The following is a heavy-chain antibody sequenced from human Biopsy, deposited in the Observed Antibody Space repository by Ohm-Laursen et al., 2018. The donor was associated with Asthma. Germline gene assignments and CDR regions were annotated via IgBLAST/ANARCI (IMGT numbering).Heavy chain of an antibody. V-gene: IGHV4-34*01. J-gene: IGHJ5*02. Sequence: SDTLSLTCTVYGGYLTGHYWNWIRQPPGKGLEWIGEIDQRGYTNYNPSLKSRVTISADTSKNQFHLKLSSVTAADTAVYFCARAAITGIRGWFDPWGQGTQVTVSS. CDR2: IDQRGYT. CDR1: GGYLTGHY. CDR3: ARAAITGIRGWFDP. D-gene: IGHD1-20*01.